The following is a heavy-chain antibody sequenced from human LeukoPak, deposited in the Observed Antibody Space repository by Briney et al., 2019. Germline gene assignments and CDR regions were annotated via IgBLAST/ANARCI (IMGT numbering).Heavy chain of an antibody. Sequence: SETLSLTCTVSGDSISGYYWSWIRQPPQKRLVWIAYIYYGGSSYYNPSLKSRVTLSVDSSKNQFSLKLSSVTAADTGVYYCARGLIAAREYYLDSWGQGTLVTVSS. CDR1: GDSISGYY. CDR3: ARGLIAAREYYLDS. V-gene: IGHV4-59*01. J-gene: IGHJ4*02. CDR2: IYYGGSS. D-gene: IGHD6-6*01.